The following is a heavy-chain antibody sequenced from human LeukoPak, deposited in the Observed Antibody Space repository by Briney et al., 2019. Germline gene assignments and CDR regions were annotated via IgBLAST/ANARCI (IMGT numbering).Heavy chain of an antibody. Sequence: GGSLRLSCAASGFTFSSYWMSWVRQAPGKGPEWVANINKDGSEKYYVDSVKGRFTISRDNAQNSLYLQMNSLRAEDTAVYYCAKDFAGSGSYSFDYWGQGTLVTVSS. CDR1: GFTFSSYW. J-gene: IGHJ4*02. CDR3: AKDFAGSGSYSFDY. CDR2: INKDGSEK. V-gene: IGHV3-7*01. D-gene: IGHD1-26*01.